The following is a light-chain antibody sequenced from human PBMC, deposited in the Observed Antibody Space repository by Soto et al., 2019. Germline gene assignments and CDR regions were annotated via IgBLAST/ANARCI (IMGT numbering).Light chain of an antibody. CDR3: QQYAALPQT. CDR1: QSLSSTN. V-gene: IGKV3-20*01. CDR2: GAS. J-gene: IGKJ1*01. Sequence: EIVLTQSPGTLSLSPGERATLSCRASQSLSSTNLAWYQQKPGQAPRLLIYGASTRATGIPDRFSGSGSGTDFTLTISRLEPEDFAVFYFQQYAALPQTFGQGTEVEIK.